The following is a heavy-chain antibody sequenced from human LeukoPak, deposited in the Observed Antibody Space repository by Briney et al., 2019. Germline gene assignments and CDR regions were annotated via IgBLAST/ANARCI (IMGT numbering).Heavy chain of an antibody. CDR1: GFTFSSYA. V-gene: IGHV3-23*01. CDR2: ISGSGGST. CDR3: AKYWSGYLVTGIYY. Sequence: GGSLRLSCAASGFTFSSYAMSWVRQAPGKGLEWVSTISGSGGSTYYADSVKGRFTISRDNSKNTLYLQMNSLRAEDTAVYYCAKYWSGYLVTGIYYWGQGTLVTVSS. D-gene: IGHD3-3*01. J-gene: IGHJ4*02.